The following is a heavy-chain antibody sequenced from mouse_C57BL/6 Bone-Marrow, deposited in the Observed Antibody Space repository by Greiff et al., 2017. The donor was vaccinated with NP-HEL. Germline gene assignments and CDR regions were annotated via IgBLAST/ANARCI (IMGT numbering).Heavy chain of an antibody. CDR1: GYTFTSYW. Sequence: QVQLKESGAELVKPGASVKLSCKASGYTFTSYWMHWVKQRPGQGLEWIGMIHPNSGSTNYNEKFKSKATLTVDKSSSTAYMQLSSLTSEDSAVYYCARKGVTTVVDYWGQGTTLTVSS. J-gene: IGHJ2*01. CDR2: IHPNSGST. V-gene: IGHV1-64*01. D-gene: IGHD1-1*01. CDR3: ARKGVTTVVDY.